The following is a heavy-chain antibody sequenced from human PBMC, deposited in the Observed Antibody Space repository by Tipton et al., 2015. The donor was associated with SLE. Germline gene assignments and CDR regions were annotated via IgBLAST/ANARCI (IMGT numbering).Heavy chain of an antibody. Sequence: SLTCTVSGGSISSSDYYWGWIRQPPGKGLEWIGSIYYGGSTYYNPSLKSRVTISVDTSKTQFSLKLSSVTAADTAVYYCARLPWGSGAFDIWGQGTMVTVSS. CDR3: ARLPWGSGAFDI. J-gene: IGHJ3*02. CDR1: GGSISSSDYY. V-gene: IGHV4-39*01. D-gene: IGHD7-27*01. CDR2: IYYGGST.